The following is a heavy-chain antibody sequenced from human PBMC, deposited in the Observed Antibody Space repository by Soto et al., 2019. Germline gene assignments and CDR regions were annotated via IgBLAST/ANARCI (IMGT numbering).Heavy chain of an antibody. V-gene: IGHV3-21*01. Sequence: EVQLVESGGGLVKPGESLRLSCAASGFTFSSHTMNWVRQAPGKGLEWVSSISVSSTYIYYADSVKGRFTISRDNAKNSVYLQMNSLRAEDTAVYYCVRGPGRGYVTEGDYCLDYWGHGTLVTVSS. CDR1: GFTFSSHT. CDR2: ISVSSTYI. D-gene: IGHD2-2*01. CDR3: VRGPGRGYVTEGDYCLDY. J-gene: IGHJ4*01.